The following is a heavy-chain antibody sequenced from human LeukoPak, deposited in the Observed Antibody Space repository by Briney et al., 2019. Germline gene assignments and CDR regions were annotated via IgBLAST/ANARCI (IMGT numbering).Heavy chain of an antibody. D-gene: IGHD4-17*01. J-gene: IGHJ5*02. CDR1: GASISRYY. CDR3: ATSPVTTWWFDP. V-gene: IGHV4-4*07. CDR2: MYSSGTT. Sequence: SETLSLTCTVSGASISRYYWNWIRQPAGKGLEWIGRMYSSGTTNYNPSLKSRVTISVDTSKNQFSLKLSSVTASDTAVYYCATSPVTTWWFDPWGQGTLVTVSS.